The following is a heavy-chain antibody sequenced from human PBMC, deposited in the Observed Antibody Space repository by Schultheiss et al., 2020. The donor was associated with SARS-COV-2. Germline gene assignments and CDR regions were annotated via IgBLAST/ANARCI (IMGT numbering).Heavy chain of an antibody. V-gene: IGHV3-66*01. CDR3: ARDRGYDFWSGLDY. CDR2: IYSGGST. Sequence: GGSLRLSCAASGFTFSSYAMSWVRQAPGKGLEWVSVIYSGGSTYYADSVKGRFTISRDNSKNTLYLQMNSLRAEDTAVYYCARDRGYDFWSGLDYWGQGTLVTVSS. D-gene: IGHD3-3*01. CDR1: GFTFSSYA. J-gene: IGHJ4*02.